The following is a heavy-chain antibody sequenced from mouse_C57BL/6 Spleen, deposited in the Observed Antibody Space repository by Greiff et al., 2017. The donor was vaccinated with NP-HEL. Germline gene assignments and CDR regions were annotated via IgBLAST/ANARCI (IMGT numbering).Heavy chain of an antibody. CDR3: ARKHYYGSSYWYTY. J-gene: IGHJ3*01. Sequence: QVQLQQSGAELVKPGASVKMSCKASGYTFTSYWITWVKQRPGQGLEWIGDIYPGSGSTNYNEKFKSKATLTVDTSSSTAYMQISSLTSEDSAVYYCARKHYYGSSYWYTYWGETTLVTVSA. CDR1: GYTFTSYW. V-gene: IGHV1-55*01. D-gene: IGHD1-1*01. CDR2: IYPGSGST.